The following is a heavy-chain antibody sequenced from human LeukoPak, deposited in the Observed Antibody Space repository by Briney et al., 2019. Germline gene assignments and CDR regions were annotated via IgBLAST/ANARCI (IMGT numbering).Heavy chain of an antibody. CDR3: ARPRSLAAPSSWFDP. V-gene: IGHV4-39*01. D-gene: IGHD2-15*01. CDR1: GGSISTSSYY. J-gene: IGHJ5*02. CDR2: IYYSGNT. Sequence: SETVSLTCTVSGGSISTSSYYWAWIRQPPGKGLEWIGSIYYSGNTYYNSSLESRVTISVDTSDKHFSLELTSVTAADTAVYYCARPRSLAAPSSWFDPWGQGTLVIVSS.